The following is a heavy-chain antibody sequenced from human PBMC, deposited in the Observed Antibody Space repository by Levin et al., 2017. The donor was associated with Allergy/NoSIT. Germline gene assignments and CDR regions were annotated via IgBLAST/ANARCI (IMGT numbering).Heavy chain of an antibody. V-gene: IGHV3-64*01. CDR2: INTNGDYT. CDR3: VRDFYGMDV. Sequence: GGSLRLSCAASGFHFRNDFMHWVRQAPGKGLESVSSINTNGDYTYYANSVKGRFTISRDNSKNMLYLQMGSLTTEDMAVCYCVRDFYGMDVWGQGTTVTVSS. CDR1: GFHFRNDF. J-gene: IGHJ6*02.